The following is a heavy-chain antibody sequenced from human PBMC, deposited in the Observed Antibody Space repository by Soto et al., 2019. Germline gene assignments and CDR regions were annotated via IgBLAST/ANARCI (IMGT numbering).Heavy chain of an antibody. CDR1: GYTFTGYY. V-gene: IGHV1-2*04. D-gene: IGHD5-18*01. J-gene: IGHJ4*02. CDR2: INSNSGGT. CDR3: ARSDTAMPTYAY. Sequence: GSVKVSCKASGYTFTGYYIHWVRQAPGQGLEWMGWINSNSGGTNYAQKFQGWVTMTRDTSISTAYMELSRLRSDDTAVYYCARSDTAMPTYAYWGQGTLVTASS.